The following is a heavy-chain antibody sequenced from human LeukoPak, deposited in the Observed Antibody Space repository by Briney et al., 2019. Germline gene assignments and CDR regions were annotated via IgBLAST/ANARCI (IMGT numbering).Heavy chain of an antibody. Sequence: SVNLALIGPDSRGGISRYGWGCIRQPAAKGLKWIGRIYTSGSTNYNPSLKSRVTMSVDTSKNQFSLKLSSVTAADTAVYYCATTTRDEGGAAAGTFTDAFDIWGQGAMVTVSS. D-gene: IGHD6-13*01. V-gene: IGHV4-4*07. J-gene: IGHJ3*02. CDR1: RGGISRYG. CDR2: IYTSGST. CDR3: ATTTRDEGGAAAGTFTDAFDI.